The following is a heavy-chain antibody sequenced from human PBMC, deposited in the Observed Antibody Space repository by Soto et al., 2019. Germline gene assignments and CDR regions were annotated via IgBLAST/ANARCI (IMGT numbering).Heavy chain of an antibody. J-gene: IGHJ5*02. Sequence: SETLSLTCTVCGGSISSYYWSWIRQPPGKGLEWIGYIYYSGSINYNPSLKSRVTISVDTSKDQFSLKLSSVTAADTAVYYCARHLYGSGERFDPWGQGTLVTVSS. D-gene: IGHD3-10*01. CDR1: GGSISSYY. CDR2: IYYSGSI. CDR3: ARHLYGSGERFDP. V-gene: IGHV4-59*08.